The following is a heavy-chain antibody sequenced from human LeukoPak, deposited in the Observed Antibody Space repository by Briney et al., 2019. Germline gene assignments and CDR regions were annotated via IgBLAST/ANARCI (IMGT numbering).Heavy chain of an antibody. D-gene: IGHD3-22*01. CDR3: ARALYYYDSRSYDDFDY. V-gene: IGHV1-46*01. CDR2: MNPSGTST. J-gene: IGHJ4*02. CDR1: GYSLTRYY. Sequence: EASVKVSCMASGYSLTRYYMHWVRRAPGQGLEWMGIMNPSGTSTNYAQKFQGRVIMTGDTSTSTVYMELRSLRSDDTAVYYCARALYYYDSRSYDDFDYWGQGTLVTVSS.